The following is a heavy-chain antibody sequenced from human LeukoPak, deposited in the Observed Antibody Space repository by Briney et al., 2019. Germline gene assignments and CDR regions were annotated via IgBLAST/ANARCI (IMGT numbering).Heavy chain of an antibody. V-gene: IGHV4-39*07. D-gene: IGHD1-26*01. J-gene: IGHJ4*02. Sequence: SETLSLTCTVSGGSISSSSYYWGWIRQPPGKGLEWIGSIYYSGSTYYNPSLKSRVTISVDTSKNQFSLTLSSVTASDTAVYYCARVIHSGSYFFDYWGQGTLVTVSS. CDR1: GGSISSSSYY. CDR2: IYYSGST. CDR3: ARVIHSGSYFFDY.